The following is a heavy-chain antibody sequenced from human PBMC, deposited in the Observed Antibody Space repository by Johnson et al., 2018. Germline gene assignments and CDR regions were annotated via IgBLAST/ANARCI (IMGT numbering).Heavy chain of an antibody. D-gene: IGHD3-16*01. CDR1: GFTFSNYL. CDR2: INRDGSST. J-gene: IGHJ3*02. CDR3: GGGGASQWVPRGNDAFDI. Sequence: EVELVESGGGLVQPGGSLRLSCAASGFTFSNYLMHWVRQAPGKGLVWVSRINRDGSSTSYADSVEGRFTISRDIAKNTLYLQMSSLRAEDTAVYFCGGGGASQWVPRGNDAFDIWGQGTMVTVSS. V-gene: IGHV3-74*01.